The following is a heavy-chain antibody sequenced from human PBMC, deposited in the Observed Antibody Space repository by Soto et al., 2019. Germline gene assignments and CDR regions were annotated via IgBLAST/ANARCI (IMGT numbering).Heavy chain of an antibody. D-gene: IGHD3-3*01. J-gene: IGHJ6*03. Sequence: QVQLQESGPGLVKPSETLSLTCTVSGGSISSYYWSWIRQPPGKGLEWIGYIYYSGSTNYNPSLKSRVTISVDTSKNQFSLKLSSVTAADTAVYYCARDLQYDFWSGSRLERTYYMDVWGKGTRVTVSS. CDR2: IYYSGST. CDR1: GGSISSYY. CDR3: ARDLQYDFWSGSRLERTYYMDV. V-gene: IGHV4-59*01.